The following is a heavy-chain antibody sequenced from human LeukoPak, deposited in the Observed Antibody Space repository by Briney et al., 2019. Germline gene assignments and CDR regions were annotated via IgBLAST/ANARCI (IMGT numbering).Heavy chain of an antibody. D-gene: IGHD2-15*01. CDR3: AKESCSGSCPPPFDY. Sequence: GGSLRLSCAASGFSFSNYAMAWVRQAPGKGLEWVSLISGTTGGTFYADSVKGRFTISRDNSKNTLYLHMNSLGADDTAVYYCAKESCSGSCPPPFDYWGQGTLVTVSS. CDR1: GFSFSNYA. CDR2: ISGTTGGT. J-gene: IGHJ4*02. V-gene: IGHV3-23*01.